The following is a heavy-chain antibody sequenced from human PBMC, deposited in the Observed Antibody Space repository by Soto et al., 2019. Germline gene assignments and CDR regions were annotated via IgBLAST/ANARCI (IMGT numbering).Heavy chain of an antibody. CDR1: GFTFSSYA. V-gene: IGHV3-30-3*01. CDR3: ARDFPAWGMDV. Sequence: GGSLRLSCAASGFTFSSYAMHWVRQAPGKGLEWVAVISYDGSNKYYADSVKGRFTISRDNYKNTLYLQMNSLRAEDTAVYYCARDFPAWGMDVWGQGTTVTVSS. D-gene: IGHD6-25*01. CDR2: ISYDGSNK. J-gene: IGHJ6*02.